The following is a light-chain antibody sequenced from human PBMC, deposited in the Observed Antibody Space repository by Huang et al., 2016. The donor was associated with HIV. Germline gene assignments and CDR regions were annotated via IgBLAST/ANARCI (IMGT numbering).Light chain of an antibody. J-gene: IGKJ5*01. CDR1: QSVSSY. CDR3: QQRRNWPPS. Sequence: EVVLTQSPATLSLSPGEGATLSCRAGQSVSSYLAWYQPKPGQAPRLLIYDASNRASGIPARFSGSGSGTDFTLTISSLEPEDFAVYYCQQRRNWPPSFGQGTRLEIK. CDR2: DAS. V-gene: IGKV3-11*01.